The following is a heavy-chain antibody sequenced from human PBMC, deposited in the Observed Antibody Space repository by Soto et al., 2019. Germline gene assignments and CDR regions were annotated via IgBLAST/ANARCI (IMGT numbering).Heavy chain of an antibody. J-gene: IGHJ6*02. CDR3: ARELVGPLYYGMDV. CDR1: GFTFRSYW. CDR2: IYSGGST. V-gene: IGHV3-53*01. D-gene: IGHD2-8*02. Sequence: GGSLRLSCAASGFTFRSYWMQWVRQAPGKGLEWVSVIYSGGSTYYADSVKGRFTISRDNSKNTLYLQMNSLRAEDTAVYYCARELVGPLYYGMDVWGQGTTVTVSS.